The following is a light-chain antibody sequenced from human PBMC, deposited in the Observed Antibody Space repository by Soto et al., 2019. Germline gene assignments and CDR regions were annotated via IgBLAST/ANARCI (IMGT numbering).Light chain of an antibody. CDR1: QSVSNK. V-gene: IGKV3-15*01. Sequence: EIVMTQSPAALSVSPGERVTLSCRATQSVSNKLAWYQQKPGQAPRLLIYAASARATDIPARFSGSGSGTEFTLTISSLQSEDFAVYYCQQYNNWPRTFGQGTRWIS. CDR2: AAS. CDR3: QQYNNWPRT. J-gene: IGKJ1*01.